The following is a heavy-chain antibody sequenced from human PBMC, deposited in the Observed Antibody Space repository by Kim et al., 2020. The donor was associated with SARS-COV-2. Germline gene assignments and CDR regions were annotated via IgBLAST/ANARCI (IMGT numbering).Heavy chain of an antibody. V-gene: IGHV3-13*01. Sequence: YYPGSVQRRFTSSRENAKNSLYLQMNSLRAGDTAVYYCARGSYGAEFDYWGQGTLVTVSS. CDR3: ARGSYGAEFDY. D-gene: IGHD4-17*01. J-gene: IGHJ4*02.